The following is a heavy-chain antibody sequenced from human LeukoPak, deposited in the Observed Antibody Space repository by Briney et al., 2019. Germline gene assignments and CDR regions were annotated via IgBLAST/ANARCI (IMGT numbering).Heavy chain of an antibody. CDR3: ARDRGAVAGATGPFDY. CDR2: ISSSGSTI. Sequence: PGGSLRLSCGASGFIFSSYGMHWVRQAPGKGLEWVSYISSSGSTIYYADSVKGRFTISRDNAKNSLYLQMNSLRAEDTAVYYCARDRGAVAGATGPFDYWGQGTLVTVSS. V-gene: IGHV3-48*04. J-gene: IGHJ4*02. D-gene: IGHD6-19*01. CDR1: GFIFSSYG.